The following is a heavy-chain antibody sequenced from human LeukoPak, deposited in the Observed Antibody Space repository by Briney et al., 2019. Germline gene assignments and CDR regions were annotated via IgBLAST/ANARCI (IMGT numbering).Heavy chain of an antibody. V-gene: IGHV4-38-2*01. CDR2: IYHSGST. CDR1: GYSISSGYY. Sequence: SETLSLTCAVSGYSISSGYYWGWIRQPPGKGLEWIGSIYHSGSTYYNPSLKSRVTISVDTSKNQFSLKLSSVTATDTAVYYCARVGSSSSFYYCYYMDVWGKGTTVTVSS. CDR3: ARVGSSSSFYYCYYMDV. J-gene: IGHJ6*03. D-gene: IGHD6-6*01.